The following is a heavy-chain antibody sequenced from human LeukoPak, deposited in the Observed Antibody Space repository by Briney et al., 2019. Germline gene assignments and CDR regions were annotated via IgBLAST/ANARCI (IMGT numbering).Heavy chain of an antibody. J-gene: IGHJ4*02. D-gene: IGHD2-2*01. V-gene: IGHV3-23*01. CDR2: ISGSGDST. Sequence: GGSLRLSCAASGFTFNNYAMTWVRQAPGKGPEWVSAISGSGDSTCYADSVEGRFTISRDNSKNSLYLQMNSLRAEDTAVYYCAKNSRVVVVTPNDYWGQGTLVTVSS. CDR3: AKNSRVVVVTPNDY. CDR1: GFTFNNYA.